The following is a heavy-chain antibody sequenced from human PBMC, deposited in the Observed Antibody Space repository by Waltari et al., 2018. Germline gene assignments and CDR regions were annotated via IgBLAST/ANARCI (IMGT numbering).Heavy chain of an antibody. CDR3: ARERPGGGNHRRFDP. Sequence: QVQLVQSWAEVKKPGASVKVSCKASGYTFTIYDINWVRPATGQGLEWMGWMNPNSGNTGYAQKFQGRVTITRNTSISTAYMELSSLRSEDTAVYYCARERPGGGNHRRFDPWGQGTLVTVSS. J-gene: IGHJ5*02. D-gene: IGHD2-15*01. CDR2: MNPNSGNT. V-gene: IGHV1-8*03. CDR1: GYTFTIYD.